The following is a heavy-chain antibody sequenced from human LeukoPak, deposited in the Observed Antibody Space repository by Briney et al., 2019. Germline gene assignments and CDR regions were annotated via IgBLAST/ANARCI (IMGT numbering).Heavy chain of an antibody. CDR3: ARDWRGAFDI. CDR1: GGSLSSYY. CDR2: MSTSGST. D-gene: IGHD3-3*01. J-gene: IGHJ3*02. V-gene: IGHV4-4*07. Sequence: SETLSLTCTVSGGSLSSYYWSWIRQPAGKGLEWIGRMSTSGSTYYNPSVKSRVTISVDKSKNQFSLKLSSVTAADTAVYYCARDWRGAFDIWGQGTMVTVSS.